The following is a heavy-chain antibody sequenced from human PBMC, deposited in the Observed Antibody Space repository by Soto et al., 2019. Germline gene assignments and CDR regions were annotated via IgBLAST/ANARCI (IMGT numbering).Heavy chain of an antibody. D-gene: IGHD3-3*01. CDR3: ATVWSGYYGGVGDYYYGMDV. V-gene: IGHV1-69*13. Sequence: ASVKVSCKASGGTFSSYAISWVRQAPGQRQKRMGGIIPIFGTANYAQKFQGKVTITADEATSTAYMELSSLRSEDTAVYYCATVWSGYYGGVGDYYYGMDVWGQGTTVTVSS. CDR1: GGTFSSYA. J-gene: IGHJ6*02. CDR2: IIPIFGTA.